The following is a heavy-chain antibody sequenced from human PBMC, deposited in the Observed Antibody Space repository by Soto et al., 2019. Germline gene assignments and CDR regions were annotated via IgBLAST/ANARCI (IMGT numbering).Heavy chain of an antibody. J-gene: IGHJ4*02. Sequence: SETLSLTCTVSGGSISSGDYYWSWIRQPPGKGLEWIGYIYYSGSTNYNPSLKSRVTLSADTSKNQFSLNLSSVTAADTAMYYCARVDSSGSYFDSWGQGTLVTVSS. CDR3: ARVDSSGSYFDS. D-gene: IGHD3-22*01. CDR1: GGSISSGDYY. V-gene: IGHV4-61*08. CDR2: IYYSGST.